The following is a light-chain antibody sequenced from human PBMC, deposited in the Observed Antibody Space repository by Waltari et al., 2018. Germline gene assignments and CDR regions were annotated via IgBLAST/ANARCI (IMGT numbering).Light chain of an antibody. CDR3: QQYDNLPWT. V-gene: IGKV1-33*01. CDR1: QGISNY. CDR2: SAS. Sequence: DIQLTQSPSFLSASVRDRVTITCRASQGISNYLAWYQQKPGKAPKLLIYSASNLETGVPSRFSGSGSGTDFTFTISSLQPEDIATYYCQQYDNLPWTFGQGTKVEIK. J-gene: IGKJ1*01.